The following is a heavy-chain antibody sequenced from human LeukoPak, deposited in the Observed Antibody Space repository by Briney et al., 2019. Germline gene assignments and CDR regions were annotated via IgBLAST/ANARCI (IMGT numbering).Heavy chain of an antibody. Sequence: GGSLRLSCAASGFTFSTYWMSWVRQAPGKGLEWVANINQDGSDKYYVHSVKGRFTISRDNAKNSLYLQMNSLRAEDTAVYYCARGCTNGVCVFDYWGQGTLVTVSS. J-gene: IGHJ4*02. CDR1: GFTFSTYW. D-gene: IGHD2-8*01. CDR2: INQDGSDK. V-gene: IGHV3-7*01. CDR3: ARGCTNGVCVFDY.